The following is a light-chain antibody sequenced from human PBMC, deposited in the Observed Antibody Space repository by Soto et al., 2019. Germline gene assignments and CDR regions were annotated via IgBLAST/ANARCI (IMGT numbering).Light chain of an antibody. J-gene: IGKJ4*01. CDR3: QQRSDWPLT. Sequence: EIALTQSRATLSLSPGERATLSCRASQSLSSYLAWYQQRRGQAPRLLIYDASRRATGIPARFSGSGSGTDFTLSISSLEPEDFAVYYCQQRSDWPLTFGGGTKVEIK. CDR1: QSLSSY. CDR2: DAS. V-gene: IGKV3-11*01.